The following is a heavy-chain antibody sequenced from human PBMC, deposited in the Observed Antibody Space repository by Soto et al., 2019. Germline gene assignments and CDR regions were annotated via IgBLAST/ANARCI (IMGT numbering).Heavy chain of an antibody. CDR3: PRVGVAVVVAATINWFDP. CDR1: GYTFTGYY. J-gene: IGHJ5*02. Sequence: QVQLVQSGAEVKKPGASVKVSCKASGYTFTGYYMHWVRQAPGQGLEWMGWINPNSGGTNYAQKFQGRVTMTRDTSISTAYMELSRLRSDDTAVYYCPRVGVAVVVAATINWFDPWGQGTLVTVSS. D-gene: IGHD2-15*01. CDR2: INPNSGGT. V-gene: IGHV1-2*02.